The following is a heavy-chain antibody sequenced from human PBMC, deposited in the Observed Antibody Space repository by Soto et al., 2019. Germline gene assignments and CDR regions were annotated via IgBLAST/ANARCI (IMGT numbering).Heavy chain of an antibody. V-gene: IGHV1-58*01. J-gene: IGHJ3*01. Sequence: ASVNVSCKASGFTFTSSAVQWVRQARGERLEWIGWIVVGIGNTNYAQKFQERVTITRDMSTSTAYMELSSLRSEGTAVYYCAAPGVLQFCEWKDLRFDVSGHGKMVTFS. CDR1: GFTFTSSA. CDR2: IVVGIGNT. CDR3: AAPGVLQFCEWKDLRFDV. D-gene: IGHD3-3*01.